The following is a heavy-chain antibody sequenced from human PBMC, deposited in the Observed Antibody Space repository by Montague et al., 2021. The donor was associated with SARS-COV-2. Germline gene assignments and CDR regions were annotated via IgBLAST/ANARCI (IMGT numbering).Heavy chain of an antibody. D-gene: IGHD3-10*01. CDR1: GATITSGRYY. Sequence: TLSLTCTVSGATITSGRYYWTWIRQHPGKGLEYIGNIYYNGSTYYNPSLKSRLTMSVDMSKNQFSLKLRPVTAADTAMYFCPRWAALIYYYGLDVWGRGTTVTDSS. CDR2: IYYNGST. V-gene: IGHV4-31*03. CDR3: PRWAALIYYYGLDV. J-gene: IGHJ6*02.